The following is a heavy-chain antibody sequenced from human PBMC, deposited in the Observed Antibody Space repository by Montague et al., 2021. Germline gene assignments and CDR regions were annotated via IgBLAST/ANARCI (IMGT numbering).Heavy chain of an antibody. CDR2: IYYSANT. D-gene: IGHD2-21*02. CDR1: GASINSSPYY. V-gene: IGHV4-39*01. J-gene: IGHJ5*02. CDR3: ARVDCDGDCYTFDP. Sequence: SETLSLTCTVSGASINSSPYYWGWIRQPPGKGLEWIGSIYYSANTYYNPSLKSRLSISVDTTKNQFSLRLKSVTAADTAVYHCARVDCDGDCYTFDPWGQGTRVTVSS.